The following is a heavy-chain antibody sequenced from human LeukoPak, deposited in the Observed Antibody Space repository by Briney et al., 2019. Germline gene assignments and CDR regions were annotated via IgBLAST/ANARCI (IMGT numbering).Heavy chain of an antibody. V-gene: IGHV1-8*02. Sequence: ASVKVSCKASGYTFTSYYMHWVRQAPGQGLEWMGWMNPNSGNTGYAQKFQGRVTMTRNTSISTAYMELSSLRSEDTAVYYCARGGYYDSSGYGNWFDPWGQGTLVTVSS. CDR3: ARGGYYDSSGYGNWFDP. CDR2: MNPNSGNT. J-gene: IGHJ5*02. D-gene: IGHD3-22*01. CDR1: GYTFTSYY.